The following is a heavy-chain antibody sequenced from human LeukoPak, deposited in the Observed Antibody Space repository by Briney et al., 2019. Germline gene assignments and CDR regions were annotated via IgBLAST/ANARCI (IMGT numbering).Heavy chain of an antibody. Sequence: PGGSLRLSCAASGFTFSSYAMSWVRQAPGKGLEWVSAISGSGGSTYYADSVKGRFTISRDNSKNTLYLQMNSLRAEDTAVYYCARESCGTSCYGPWFDPWGQGTLVTVSS. CDR3: ARESCGTSCYGPWFDP. V-gene: IGHV3-23*01. CDR1: GFTFSSYA. J-gene: IGHJ5*02. D-gene: IGHD2-2*01. CDR2: ISGSGGST.